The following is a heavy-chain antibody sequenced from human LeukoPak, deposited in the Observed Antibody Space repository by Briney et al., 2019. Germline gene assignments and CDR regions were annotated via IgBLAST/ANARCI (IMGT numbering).Heavy chain of an antibody. CDR1: GFIFSSYS. Sequence: GGSLRLSCAASGFIFSSYSMNWVRQAPGKGLEWVSSISSSSSYIYYADSVKGRFTISRDNAKNSLYLQMNSLRAEDTAVYYCARGVDIVATIHSTRYPAGYWGQGTLVTVSS. D-gene: IGHD5-12*01. V-gene: IGHV3-21*01. J-gene: IGHJ4*02. CDR3: ARGVDIVATIHSTRYPAGY. CDR2: ISSSSSYI.